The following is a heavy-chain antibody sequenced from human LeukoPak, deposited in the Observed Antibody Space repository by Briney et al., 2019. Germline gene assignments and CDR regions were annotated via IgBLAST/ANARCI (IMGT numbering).Heavy chain of an antibody. J-gene: IGHJ4*02. D-gene: IGHD1-26*01. CDR3: AKESLIVGAMGG. CDR2: VSWNSGSI. V-gene: IGHV3-9*01. CDR1: RFTFDDYA. Sequence: GGSLRLSCAASRFTFDDYAMHWVRQAPGKGLEWVSGVSWNSGSIGYADSVKGRFTISRDNAKNSLYLQMNSLRAEDTALYYCAKESLIVGAMGGWGQGTLVTVSS.